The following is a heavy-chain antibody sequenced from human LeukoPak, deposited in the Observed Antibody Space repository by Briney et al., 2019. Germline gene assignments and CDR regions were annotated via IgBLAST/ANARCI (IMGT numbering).Heavy chain of an antibody. Sequence: ASVKVSCKASGYTFTSFDINWVRQATGEGLEWMGWMNPNSGDTGYAQKFQGRVTLTRDMSTSTDYLELSSLRSEDTAVYYCARGTTGMVWGKGTTVTVSS. V-gene: IGHV1-8*02. CDR2: MNPNSGDT. CDR3: ARGTTGMV. CDR1: GYTFTSFD. D-gene: IGHD1-1*01. J-gene: IGHJ6*04.